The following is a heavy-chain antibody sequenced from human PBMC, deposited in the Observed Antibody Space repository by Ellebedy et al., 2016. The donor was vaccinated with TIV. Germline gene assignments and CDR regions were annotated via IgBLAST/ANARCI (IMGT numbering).Heavy chain of an antibody. CDR1: GGSVSRYF. CDR3: ARVHCSITTCDYYYMDV. CDR2: IFTSGSF. D-gene: IGHD1-1*01. J-gene: IGHJ6*03. Sequence: SETLSLXCTVSGGSVSRYFWSWIRQPAGKGLEWIGRIFTSGSFNYNPSLMSRVTMSVVTSKNQISLRLNSVTTADTAVYYWARVHCSITTCDYYYMDVWGKGTTVTVSS. V-gene: IGHV4-4*07.